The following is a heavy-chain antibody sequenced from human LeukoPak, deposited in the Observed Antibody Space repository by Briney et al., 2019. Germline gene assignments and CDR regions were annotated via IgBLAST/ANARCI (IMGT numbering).Heavy chain of an antibody. J-gene: IGHJ4*02. Sequence: GGSLRLSCAASGFTFSSYWMSWVGQAPGKGVECVANINQDGSEKYYVDSVKGRFTISRDNAKNSLYLQMNSLRAEDTAVYYCARVRYYYGSGSYYRLFDYWGQGTLVTVSS. V-gene: IGHV3-7*01. CDR1: GFTFSSYW. CDR2: INQDGSEK. CDR3: ARVRYYYGSGSYYRLFDY. D-gene: IGHD3-10*01.